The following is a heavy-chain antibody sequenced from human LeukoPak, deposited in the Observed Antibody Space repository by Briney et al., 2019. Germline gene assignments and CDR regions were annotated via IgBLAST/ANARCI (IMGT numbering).Heavy chain of an antibody. V-gene: IGHV3-48*03. D-gene: IGHD4-11*01. J-gene: IGHJ4*02. CDR3: ARVNSNYFDY. Sequence: GGSLRLSCAASGVTFTSYEMNWVRQAPGKGLEWVSYISISGSTIYYADSVKGRFTISRDNAKNSLYLQMNSLRAEDTAVYSCARVNSNYFDYWGQGTLVTVSS. CDR2: ISISGSTI. CDR1: GVTFTSYE.